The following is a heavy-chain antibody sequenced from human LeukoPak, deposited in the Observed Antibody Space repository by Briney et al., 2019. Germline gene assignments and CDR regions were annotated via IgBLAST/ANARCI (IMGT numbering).Heavy chain of an antibody. D-gene: IGHD1-26*01. CDR1: GFTFSGYT. V-gene: IGHV3-30-3*01. Sequence: GGSLRLSCAVSGFTFSGYTMHWVRQAPGKGLEWVAVISFDGGNKYYGDSVKGRFTISRDNSKNTLYLQMNSLRPDDTAIYYCARDTLWEWGQGTLVTVSS. CDR3: ARDTLWE. J-gene: IGHJ4*02. CDR2: ISFDGGNK.